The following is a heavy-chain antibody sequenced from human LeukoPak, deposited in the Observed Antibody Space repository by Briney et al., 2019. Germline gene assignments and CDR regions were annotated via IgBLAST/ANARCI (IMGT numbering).Heavy chain of an antibody. J-gene: IGHJ4*02. D-gene: IGHD3-10*01. CDR3: RRRRTYYQGAGSYYIIDY. CDR2: IYCSGST. V-gene: IGHV4-39*01. CDR1: GGSIRRSSYY. Sequence: PSVTLSLPCTVSGGSIRRSSYYWGWIRQPPGKGLEWIGSIYCSGSTIYNPSLKSRVTTSVDTSKNQFSLNLRSVAAADTAVYYCRRRRTYYQGAGSYYIIDYWGEGTLVSVSS.